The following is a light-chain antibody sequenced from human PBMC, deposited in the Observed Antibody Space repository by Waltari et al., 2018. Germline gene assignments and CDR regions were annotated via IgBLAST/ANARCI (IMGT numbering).Light chain of an antibody. V-gene: IGLV7-46*01. CDR2: HTT. CDR3: MLTYGGPWV. CDR1: TGAVTSGHY. J-gene: IGLJ3*02. Sequence: QAVVTQEPSLTVSPGGTVTLTCGPSTGAVTSGHYCYWFQQKAGQAPRTLVYHTTNTHSRAPARFSGSLRGGEAALTLSGEEPEEEADYYCMLTYGGPWVYGGGTKLTIL.